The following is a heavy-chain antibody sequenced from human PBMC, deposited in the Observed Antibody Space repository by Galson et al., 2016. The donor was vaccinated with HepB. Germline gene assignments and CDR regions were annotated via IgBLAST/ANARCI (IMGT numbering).Heavy chain of an antibody. Sequence: SLRLSCAASGFTFSSYAMSWVRQAPGKGLEWISSFSGSGYSTYFADSVKGRFTISRDNSKNTLYLQMNSLRAEDTAVYYCAKSMAARPHDGFDIWGQGTMVTVSS. CDR1: GFTFSSYA. D-gene: IGHD6-6*01. CDR3: AKSMAARPHDGFDI. CDR2: FSGSGYST. V-gene: IGHV3-23*01. J-gene: IGHJ3*02.